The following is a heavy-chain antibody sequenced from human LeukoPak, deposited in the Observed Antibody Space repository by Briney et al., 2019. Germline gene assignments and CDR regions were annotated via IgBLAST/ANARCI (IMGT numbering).Heavy chain of an antibody. D-gene: IGHD5-12*01. CDR1: GYTFTSYG. V-gene: IGHV4-59*12. Sequence: SCKASGYTFTSYGISWVRQPPGKGLEWIGYIYYSGSTNYNPSLKSRVTISVDTSKNQFSLELSSVTAADTAVYYCAGEPRVATISYWGQGTLVTVSS. CDR3: AGEPRVATISY. CDR2: IYYSGST. J-gene: IGHJ4*02.